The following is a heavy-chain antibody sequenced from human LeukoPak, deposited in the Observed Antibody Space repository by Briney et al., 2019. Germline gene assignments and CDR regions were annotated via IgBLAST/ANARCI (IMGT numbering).Heavy chain of an antibody. V-gene: IGHV4-39*01. CDR1: GGSISSSSYY. J-gene: IGHJ6*02. Sequence: SETLSLTCTVSGGSISSSSYYWGWIRQPPGKGLEWLGSIYYSGSTYYNPSLKSRVTISVDASKNQFSLKLSSVTAADTAVYYCARLALYDQAYYYYYGMDVWGQGTTVTVSS. CDR3: ARLALYDQAYYYYYGMDV. CDR2: IYYSGST. D-gene: IGHD2-2*02.